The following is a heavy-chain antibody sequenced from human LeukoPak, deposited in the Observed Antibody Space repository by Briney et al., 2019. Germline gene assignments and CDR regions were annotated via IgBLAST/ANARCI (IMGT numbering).Heavy chain of an antibody. CDR3: ARRVLRRGYSGYEGLDY. CDR1: GYTFTSYG. D-gene: IGHD5-12*01. CDR2: IIPIFGTA. Sequence: GASVKVSCKASGYTFTSYGISWVRQAPGQGLEWMGGIIPIFGTANYAQKFQGRVTITADESTSTAYMELSSLRSEDTAVYYCARRVLRRGYSGYEGLDYWGQGTLVTVSS. J-gene: IGHJ4*02. V-gene: IGHV1-69*13.